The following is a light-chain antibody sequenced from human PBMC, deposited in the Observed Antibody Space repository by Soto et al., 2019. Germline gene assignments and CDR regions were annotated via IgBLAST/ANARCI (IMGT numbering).Light chain of an antibody. CDR1: QSVSSN. Sequence: EIVMTQSPATLSVSPGERATLSCRASQSVSSNLAWYQQKPGQAPRLLIYGASTRATGIPARFSGSGSGTEFTLTISSLQSEDFAVYYCQQYNNWPFGQGNKGDI. CDR3: QQYNNWP. J-gene: IGKJ1*01. V-gene: IGKV3-15*01. CDR2: GAS.